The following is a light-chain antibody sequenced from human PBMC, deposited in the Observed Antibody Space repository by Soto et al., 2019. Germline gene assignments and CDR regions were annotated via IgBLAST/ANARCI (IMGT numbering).Light chain of an antibody. CDR1: HSVSSSY. Sequence: EIVLTQSPGTLSLSPGERATLSCSATHSVSSSYLDWYQQKPGQAPRLLIYGASSRATGIPDRFSGSGSGTDSTLANSRLEPEYVAVYYCQQYCSSPNTFGQGTKLESK. V-gene: IGKV3-20*01. CDR2: GAS. CDR3: QQYCSSPNT. J-gene: IGKJ2*01.